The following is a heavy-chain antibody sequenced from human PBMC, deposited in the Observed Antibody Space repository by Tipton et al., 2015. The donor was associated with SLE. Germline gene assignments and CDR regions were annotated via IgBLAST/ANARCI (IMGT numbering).Heavy chain of an antibody. D-gene: IGHD3-22*01. J-gene: IGHJ5*02. V-gene: IGHV3-49*04. Sequence: SLRLSCTASGFTFGDYAMSWVRQAPGKGLEWVGFIRSKAYTGTTDYAASVKGRFTISRDDSKSIAYLQMNSLKTEDTAVYYCARIHYDTTGYPNWFDPWGQGTLVTVSS. CDR1: GFTFGDYA. CDR3: ARIHYDTTGYPNWFDP. CDR2: IRSKAYTGTT.